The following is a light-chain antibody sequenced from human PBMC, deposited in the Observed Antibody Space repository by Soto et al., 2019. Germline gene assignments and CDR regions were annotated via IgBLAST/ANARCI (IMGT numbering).Light chain of an antibody. CDR3: SSLSTTSTPIV. Sequence: QSVLSQPASMFGSPGQSITIPCTGASSDIGLYNYVSWYQHHPGKAPKLLISEVNVRPSGLSDRFSASKAGNTASLTISGLQPEDEAYYYCSSLSTTSTPIVFGSGTKVTVL. V-gene: IGLV2-14*01. CDR2: EVN. CDR1: SSDIGLYNY. J-gene: IGLJ1*01.